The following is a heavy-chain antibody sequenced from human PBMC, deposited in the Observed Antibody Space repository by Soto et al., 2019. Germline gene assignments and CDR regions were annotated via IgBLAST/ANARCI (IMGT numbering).Heavy chain of an antibody. CDR1: GGSISSYY. CDR2: IYYSGST. Sequence: QVQLQESGPGLVKPSETLSLTCTVSGGSISSYYWNWIRQPPGKGLEWIGYIYYSGSTNYNPSLKSRVTISVDTSKNQFSLKLSSVTAADTAVHYCARRYGAAADFWGQGILVTVSS. V-gene: IGHV4-59*08. CDR3: ARRYGAAADF. J-gene: IGHJ4*02. D-gene: IGHD6-13*01.